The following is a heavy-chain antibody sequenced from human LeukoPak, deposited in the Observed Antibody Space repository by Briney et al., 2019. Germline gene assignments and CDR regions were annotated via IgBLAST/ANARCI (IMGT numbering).Heavy chain of an antibody. D-gene: IGHD2-15*01. CDR1: GFTFSSYA. V-gene: IGHV3-23*01. Sequence: GASLRLSCAASGFTFSSYAMSWVHQAPGKGLEWVSAISGSGGSTYYADSVKGRFTISRDNSKNTLYLQMNSLRAEDTAVYYCAKGLGGYFDYWGQGTLVTVSS. CDR2: ISGSGGST. CDR3: AKGLGGYFDY. J-gene: IGHJ4*02.